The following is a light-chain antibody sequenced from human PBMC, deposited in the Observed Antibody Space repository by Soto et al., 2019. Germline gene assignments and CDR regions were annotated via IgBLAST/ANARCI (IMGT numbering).Light chain of an antibody. CDR2: EVT. CDR1: SSDVGGYNY. J-gene: IGLJ1*01. Sequence: QSVLTQPASVSGSPGQSITISCTGTSSDVGGYNYVSWYQQHPGKAPKIIIYEVTNRPSGVSNRFSGSKSGNTASLTISGLQAEDDADYYCSSFTSRFTYVFGSGTKVTVL. CDR3: SSFTSRFTYV. V-gene: IGLV2-14*01.